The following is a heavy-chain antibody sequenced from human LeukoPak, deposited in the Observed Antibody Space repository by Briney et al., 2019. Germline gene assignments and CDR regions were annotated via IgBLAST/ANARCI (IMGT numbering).Heavy chain of an antibody. J-gene: IGHJ3*02. CDR1: GFTFSSYD. CDR2: ISGAGGTT. V-gene: IGHV3-23*01. Sequence: PGGSLRPSCAASGFTFSSYDMSWVRPAPGKGMEWVSYISGAGGTTYYADSVKGRFTISRDNSKNTMYLQMNSLRAEDTAVYYCAKDLVATTYRDAFDIWGQGTMVTVSS. CDR3: AKDLVATTYRDAFDI. D-gene: IGHD5-12*01.